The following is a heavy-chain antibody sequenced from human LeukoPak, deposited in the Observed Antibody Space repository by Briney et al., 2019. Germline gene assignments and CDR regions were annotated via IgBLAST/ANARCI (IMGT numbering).Heavy chain of an antibody. V-gene: IGHV3-21*01. CDR3: ARDAGYYDSSGYPDNGFDP. D-gene: IGHD3-22*01. J-gene: IGHJ5*02. CDR2: ISSSSSYI. CDR1: GFTFSSYS. Sequence: PGGSLRLSCAASGFTFSSYSMNWVRQAPGKGLEWVSSISSSSSYIYYADSVKGRFTISRDNAKNSLYLQMNSLRAEDTAVYYCARDAGYYDSSGYPDNGFDPWGQGTLVTVSS.